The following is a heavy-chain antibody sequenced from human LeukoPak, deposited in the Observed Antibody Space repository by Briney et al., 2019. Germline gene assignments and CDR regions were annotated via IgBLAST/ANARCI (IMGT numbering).Heavy chain of an antibody. V-gene: IGHV1-46*01. Sequence: ASVKVSCKASGYTFTSYYMHWVRQAPGQGLEWMGIINPSGGSTSYAQKFQGRVTITRDTSASTAYMELSSLRSEDTAVYYCARSYCSSTSCPPRWFDPWGQGTLVTVSS. D-gene: IGHD2-2*01. CDR1: GYTFTSYY. CDR3: ARSYCSSTSCPPRWFDP. CDR2: INPSGGST. J-gene: IGHJ5*02.